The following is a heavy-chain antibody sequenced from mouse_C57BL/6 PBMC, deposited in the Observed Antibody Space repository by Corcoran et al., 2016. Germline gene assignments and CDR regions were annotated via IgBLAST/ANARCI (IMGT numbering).Heavy chain of an antibody. Sequence: EVQLQQSGPELVKPGASVKISCKASGYTFTDYYMNWVKQSHGKSLEWIGDINPNNGGTSYNQKFKGKATLTVDKSSSTAYMELRSLTSEDSAVYYCARYGYYRMDYWGQGTSVTVSS. V-gene: IGHV1-26*01. CDR2: INPNNGGT. CDR1: GYTFTDYY. D-gene: IGHD2-3*01. CDR3: ARYGYYRMDY. J-gene: IGHJ4*01.